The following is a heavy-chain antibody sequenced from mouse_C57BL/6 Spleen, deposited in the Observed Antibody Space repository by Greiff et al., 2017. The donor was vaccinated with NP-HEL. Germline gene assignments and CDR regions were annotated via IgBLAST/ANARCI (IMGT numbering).Heavy chain of an antibody. CDR1: GYTFTDYN. V-gene: IGHV1-18*01. CDR2: INPNNGGT. D-gene: IGHD2-5*01. CDR3: ARDGYSNYGYFDV. J-gene: IGHJ1*03. Sequence: VQLKESGPELVKPGASVEIPCKASGYTFTDYNMDWVKQSHGKSLEWIGDINPNNGGTIYNQKFKGKATLTVDKSSSTAYMELRSLTSKDTAVYYCARDGYSNYGYFDVWGTGTTVTVSS.